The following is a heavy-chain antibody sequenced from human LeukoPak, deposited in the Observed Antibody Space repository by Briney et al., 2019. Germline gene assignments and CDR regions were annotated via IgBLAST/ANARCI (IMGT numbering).Heavy chain of an antibody. J-gene: IGHJ4*02. CDR3: ARAKRTAAHYDY. CDR1: GGSFSGCY. Sequence: SETLSLTCAVYGGSFSGCYWSWIRQPPGKGLEWIGEINHSGSTNYNPSLKSRVTISVDTSKNQFSLKLSSVTAADTAVYYCARAKRTAAHYDYWGQGTLVTVSS. D-gene: IGHD6-13*01. V-gene: IGHV4-34*01. CDR2: INHSGST.